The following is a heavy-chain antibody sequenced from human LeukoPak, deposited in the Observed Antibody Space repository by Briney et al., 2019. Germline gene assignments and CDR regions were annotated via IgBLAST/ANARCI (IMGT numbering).Heavy chain of an antibody. D-gene: IGHD5-18*01. V-gene: IGHV4-39*01. CDR3: ARYSYGHGEYWYFDL. Sequence: PSETLSLTCTVSGGSISSSSYYWGWIRQPPGKGLEWIGSIYYSGSTYYNPSLKSRVTISVDTSKSQFSLKLSSVTAADTAVYYCARYSYGHGEYWYFDLWGRGTLVTVSS. CDR2: IYYSGST. CDR1: GGSISSSSYY. J-gene: IGHJ2*01.